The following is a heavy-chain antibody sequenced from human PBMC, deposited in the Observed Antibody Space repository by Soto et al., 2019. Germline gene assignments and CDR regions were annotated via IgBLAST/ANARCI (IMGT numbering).Heavy chain of an antibody. CDR3: ARLDGYDHYLDY. D-gene: IGHD5-12*01. J-gene: IGHJ4*02. CDR1: GGSISSHY. Sequence: SETLSLTCTVSGGSISSHYWSWIRQPPGQGLEWIGYIYYSGSTNYNSSLKSRVTISVDTSKSQFSLRLSSVTAADTAVYFCARLDGYDHYLDYWGQGALVTVSS. CDR2: IYYSGST. V-gene: IGHV4-59*08.